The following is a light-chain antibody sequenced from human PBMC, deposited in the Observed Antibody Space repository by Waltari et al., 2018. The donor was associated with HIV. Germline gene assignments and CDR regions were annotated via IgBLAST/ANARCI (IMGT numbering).Light chain of an antibody. J-gene: IGKJ5*01. Sequence: DVVMTQSPLSLPVTLGQPASISCRSSQSLVDTDGNTYLNWFQQRPGQSPRRLIYRASHRDSGVPDRFSDSGSGTDFTLKISRVEADDIGIYYCMQATHWSITFGQGTRLEIK. V-gene: IGKV2-30*01. CDR1: QSLVDTDGNTY. CDR2: RAS. CDR3: MQATHWSIT.